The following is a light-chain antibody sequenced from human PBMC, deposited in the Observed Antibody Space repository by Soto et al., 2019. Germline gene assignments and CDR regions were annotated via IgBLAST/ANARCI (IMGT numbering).Light chain of an antibody. J-gene: IGKJ4*01. Sequence: EIVMTQSPATLTVSPGERATLSCRASQSVSSNLAWYQQKPGQAPRLLIDGASTRATGIPARFSGSGSGTDFTLTITSLEPEDFAVYYCQQRNNWPPVTFGGGTKVDIK. CDR1: QSVSSN. CDR3: QQRNNWPPVT. V-gene: IGKV3D-15*01. CDR2: GAS.